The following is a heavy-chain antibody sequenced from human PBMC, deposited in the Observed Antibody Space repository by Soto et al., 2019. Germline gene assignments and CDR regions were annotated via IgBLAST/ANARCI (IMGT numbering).Heavy chain of an antibody. CDR2: INSEGSVS. CDR1: GFTFSNYW. CDR3: ARGDCVGGPCYSLAGSFYYYMDV. J-gene: IGHJ6*03. Sequence: EVQLVESGGGLVQPGGSLRLSCAASGFTFSNYWMYWVRQSPGRGLVWVSRINSEGSVSSYADSVKGRLTISRDSVKNTLYLQMDSLRAEDTAVYYCARGDCVGGPCYSLAGSFYYYMDVWGKGTTVTVFS. V-gene: IGHV3-74*01. D-gene: IGHD2-15*01.